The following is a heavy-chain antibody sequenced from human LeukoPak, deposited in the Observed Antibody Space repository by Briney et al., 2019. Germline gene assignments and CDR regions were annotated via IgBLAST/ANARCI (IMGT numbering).Heavy chain of an antibody. V-gene: IGHV4-34*01. CDR2: INHSGST. D-gene: IGHD2-15*01. CDR1: GGSFSGYY. CDR3: ARLYPAHYYFDY. Sequence: SETLSLTCAVYGGSFSGYYWSWIRQPPGKGLEWIGEINHSGSTNYNPSLKSRVTMSVDTSKNQFSLKLSSVTAADTAVYYCARLYPAHYYFDYWGQGTLVTVSS. J-gene: IGHJ4*02.